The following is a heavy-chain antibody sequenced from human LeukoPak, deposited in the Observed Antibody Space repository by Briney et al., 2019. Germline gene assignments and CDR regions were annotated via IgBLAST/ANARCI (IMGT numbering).Heavy chain of an antibody. D-gene: IGHD6-13*01. V-gene: IGHV1-3*01. CDR2: INAGNGNT. Sequence: ASVKVSCEASGYTFTSYGISWVRQAPGQRLEWMGWINAGNGNTKYSQKFQARVTITRDTSASTAYMELSSLRSEDTAVYYCARDPIGSRWPYYFDYWGQGTLVTVSS. CDR3: ARDPIGSRWPYYFDY. CDR1: GYTFTSYG. J-gene: IGHJ4*02.